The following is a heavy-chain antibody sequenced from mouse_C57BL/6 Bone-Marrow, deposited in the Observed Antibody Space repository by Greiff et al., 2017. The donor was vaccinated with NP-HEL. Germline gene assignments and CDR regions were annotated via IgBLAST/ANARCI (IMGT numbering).Heavy chain of an antibody. J-gene: IGHJ3*01. D-gene: IGHD2-4*01. CDR3: ASANDYDVAWFAY. Sequence: EVKLVESGGDLVKPGGSLKLSCAASGFTFSSYGMSWVRQTPDKRLEWVATISSGGSYTYYPDSVKGRFTISRDTAKNTLYLQMSSLKSEYTAIDYCASANDYDVAWFAYWGQGNLVTVSA. V-gene: IGHV5-6*01. CDR2: ISSGGSYT. CDR1: GFTFSSYG.